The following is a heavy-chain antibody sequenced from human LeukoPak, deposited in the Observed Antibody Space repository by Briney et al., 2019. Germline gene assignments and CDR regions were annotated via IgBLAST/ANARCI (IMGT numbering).Heavy chain of an antibody. CDR3: ARRFSGYDDY. CDR2: IYYSGST. V-gene: IGHV4-59*08. CDR1: GGSISSYY. Sequence: SSETLSLTCTVSGGSISSYYWSWIRQPPGKGLEWIGYIYYSGSTNYNPSLKSRVTISVDTSKNQFSLKLGSVTAADTAVYYCARRFSGYDDYWGQGTLVTVSS. D-gene: IGHD3-3*01. J-gene: IGHJ4*02.